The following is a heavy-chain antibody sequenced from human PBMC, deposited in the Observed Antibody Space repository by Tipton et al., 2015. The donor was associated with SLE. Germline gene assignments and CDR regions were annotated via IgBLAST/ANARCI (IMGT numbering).Heavy chain of an antibody. D-gene: IGHD6-19*01. Sequence: SLRLSCAASGFTFSSFGMHWVRQAPGKGLEWVSSISSSSYIYYADSVKGRFTISRDNAKNSLYLQMNSLRAEDTAVYYCARDGSGYAFDIWGQGTMVTVSS. CDR2: ISSSSYI. CDR1: GFTFSSFG. V-gene: IGHV3-21*03. CDR3: ARDGSGYAFDI. J-gene: IGHJ3*02.